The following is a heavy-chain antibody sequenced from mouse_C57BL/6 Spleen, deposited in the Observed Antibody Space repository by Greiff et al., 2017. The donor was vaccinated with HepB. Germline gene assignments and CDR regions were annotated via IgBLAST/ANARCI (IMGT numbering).Heavy chain of an antibody. CDR2: INPYNGDT. D-gene: IGHD2-5*01. V-gene: IGHV1-20*01. CDR3: ARRDYYSNYGYFDY. J-gene: IGHJ2*01. CDR1: GYSFTGYF. Sequence: DVKLVESGPELVKPGDSVKISCKASGYSFTGYFMNWVMQSHGKSLEWIGRINPYNGDTFYNQKFKGKATLTVDKSSSTAHMELRSLTSEDSAVYYCARRDYYSNYGYFDYWGQGTTLTVSS.